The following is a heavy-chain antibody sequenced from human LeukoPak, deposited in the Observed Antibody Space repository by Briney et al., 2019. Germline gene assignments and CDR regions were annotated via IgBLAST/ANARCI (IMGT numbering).Heavy chain of an antibody. CDR1: GGSFSGYY. D-gene: IGHD3-10*01. V-gene: IGHV4-34*01. CDR3: ARPNWAHYGSGSYLL. Sequence: SETLSLTCAVYGGSFSGYYWSWIRQPPGKGLEWIGEINHSGSTNYNPSLKSRVTISVDTSKNQFSLKLSSVTAADTAVYYRARPNWAHYGSGSYLLWGQGTLVTVSS. CDR2: INHSGST. J-gene: IGHJ4*02.